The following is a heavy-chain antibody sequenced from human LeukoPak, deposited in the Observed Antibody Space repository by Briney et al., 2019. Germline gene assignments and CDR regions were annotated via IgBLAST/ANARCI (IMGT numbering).Heavy chain of an antibody. V-gene: IGHV3-48*01. CDR1: GFTFSNYG. D-gene: IGHD5-12*01. CDR2: ISSSGSTI. J-gene: IGHJ4*02. Sequence: GGSLRLSCAASGFTFSNYGMHWVRQAPGKGLEWLSYISSSGSTIYYADSVKGRFTISRDNSKNTLYLQMNSLRAEDTAVYYCARGPSGYHNTGGQGTLVTVFS. CDR3: ARGPSGYHNT.